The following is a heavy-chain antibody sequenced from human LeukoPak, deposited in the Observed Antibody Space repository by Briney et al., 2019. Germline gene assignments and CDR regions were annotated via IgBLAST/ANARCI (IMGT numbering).Heavy chain of an antibody. CDR1: GGSISSQY. Sequence: TSETLSLTCTDSGGSISSQYWSWIRQSPGKGLEWIGYIDHTGLTSYNPSLNSRVTISEETSKNQFSLKVRSATTADTAVYFCARQTPYHGNHYFDYWGQGTLVTVSS. V-gene: IGHV4-59*08. J-gene: IGHJ4*02. D-gene: IGHD1-14*01. CDR3: ARQTPYHGNHYFDY. CDR2: IDHTGLT.